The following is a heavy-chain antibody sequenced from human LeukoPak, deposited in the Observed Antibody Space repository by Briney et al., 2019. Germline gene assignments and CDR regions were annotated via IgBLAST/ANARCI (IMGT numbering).Heavy chain of an antibody. CDR2: ISGSGGST. J-gene: IGHJ4*02. D-gene: IGHD2-8*01. Sequence: GGSLRLSCAAFGFTFGSYVMSWVRQAPGKGLEWVSAISGSGGSTNYADSVKGRFTISRDNSKNTLYLQMNSLRAEDTAVYYCAKEREYCTNGVCSPLDYWGQGTLVTVSS. CDR1: GFTFGSYV. CDR3: AKEREYCTNGVCSPLDY. V-gene: IGHV3-23*01.